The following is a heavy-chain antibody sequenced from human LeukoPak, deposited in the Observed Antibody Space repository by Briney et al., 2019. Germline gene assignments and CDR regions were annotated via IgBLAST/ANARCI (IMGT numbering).Heavy chain of an antibody. CDR3: ARLTWPYRGSYSDY. CDR1: GGSISSGDYS. V-gene: IGHV4-30-4*01. CDR2: IYYSGST. D-gene: IGHD1-26*01. J-gene: IGHJ4*02. Sequence: PSQTLSLTCTVSGGSISSGDYSWSWIRQPPAKGLQWIGYIYYSGSTYYNPSLKSRVTISVDTSKNQCSLKLSSGTAADTAVYYCARLTWPYRGSYSDYWGEGTLVTVSS.